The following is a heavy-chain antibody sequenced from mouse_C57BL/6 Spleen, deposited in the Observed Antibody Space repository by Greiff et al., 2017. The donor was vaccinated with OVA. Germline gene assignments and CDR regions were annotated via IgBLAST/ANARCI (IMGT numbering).Heavy chain of an antibody. CDR1: GYAFTNYL. CDR3: ARSGDGYYYAMDY. CDR2: INPGSGGT. V-gene: IGHV1-54*01. J-gene: IGHJ4*01. Sequence: QVQLKESGAELVRPGTSVKVSCKASGYAFTNYLIEWVKQRPGQGLEWIGVINPGSGGTNYNEKFKGKATLTADNSSSTAYMQLSSLTSEDSAVYFCARSGDGYYYAMDYWGQGTSVTVSS. D-gene: IGHD2-3*01.